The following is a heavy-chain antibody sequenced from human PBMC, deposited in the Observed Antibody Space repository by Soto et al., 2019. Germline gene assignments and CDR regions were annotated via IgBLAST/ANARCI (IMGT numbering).Heavy chain of an antibody. CDR2: ISDDGTTT. V-gene: IGHV3-74*01. Sequence: PGGSLRLSCVVSGFTFSMNWMHWVRQVPGQRPSWVSRISDDGTTTNYADSVRGRFTICRDNSKNTLYLQMNNLKPDDTAIYYCTRGHGVHSSGTGARWGQGTPVTVSS. CDR1: GFTFSMNW. J-gene: IGHJ4*03. D-gene: IGHD2-15*01. CDR3: TRGHGVHSSGTGAR.